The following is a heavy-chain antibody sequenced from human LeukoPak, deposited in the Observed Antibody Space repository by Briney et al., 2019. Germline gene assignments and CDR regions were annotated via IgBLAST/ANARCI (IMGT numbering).Heavy chain of an antibody. CDR1: GGSIKNFY. CDR3: ARGSSWYDF. V-gene: IGHV4-4*07. Sequence: SETLSLICTVSGGSIKNFYWSWIRQPAGKGLEWIGYIYSNGSTKYNPSLKSRVTMSVDTSKKQFSLKLTSVTAADTAVYYSARGSSWYDFWGRGTLVTVSS. CDR2: IYSNGST. J-gene: IGHJ4*02. D-gene: IGHD6-13*01.